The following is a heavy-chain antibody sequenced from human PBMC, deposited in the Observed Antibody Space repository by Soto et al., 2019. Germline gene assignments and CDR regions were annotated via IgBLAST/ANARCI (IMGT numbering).Heavy chain of an antibody. CDR3: ARTKLRPSSGSVYIDY. Sequence: QLQLQESGPGLVKPSETLSLTCTVSGGSISSSSYYWGWIRQPPGKGLEWIGSIYYSGSTYSNPSLKRRVTISVDTSKNQFSLKLSSVTAADTAVYYCARTKLRPSSGSVYIDYWGQGTLVTVSS. V-gene: IGHV4-39*01. J-gene: IGHJ4*02. D-gene: IGHD6-19*01. CDR2: IYYSGST. CDR1: GGSISSSSYY.